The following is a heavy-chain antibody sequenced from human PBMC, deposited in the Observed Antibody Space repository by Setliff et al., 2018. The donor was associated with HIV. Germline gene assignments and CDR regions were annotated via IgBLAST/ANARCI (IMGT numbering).Heavy chain of an antibody. CDR3: ARGLQVWADRLDP. CDR2: INHSGST. V-gene: IGHV4-34*01. J-gene: IGHJ5*02. Sequence: SETLSLTCAVYGGSFSGYFWSWIRQPPGKGLEWIGEINHSGSTNYNPSLKSRVTISVDTSKNQFSLKLSAVTAADTAGYYCARGLQVWADRLDPWGQGTQVTVSS. CDR1: GGSFSGYF. D-gene: IGHD3-16*01.